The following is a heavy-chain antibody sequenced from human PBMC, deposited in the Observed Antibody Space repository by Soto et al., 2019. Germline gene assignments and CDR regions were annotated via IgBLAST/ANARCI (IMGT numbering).Heavy chain of an antibody. CDR2: IWYDGSNK. CDR3: ARKGIGSGYDPSSYDAFDI. Sequence: VQLVESGGGVVQPGRSLRLSCAASGFTFSSYGMHWVRQAPGKGLEWVAVIWYDGSNKYYADSVKGRFTISRDNSKNTLYLQMNSLRAEDTAVYYCARKGIGSGYDPSSYDAFDIWGQGTMVTVSS. D-gene: IGHD5-12*01. CDR1: GFTFSSYG. V-gene: IGHV3-33*01. J-gene: IGHJ3*02.